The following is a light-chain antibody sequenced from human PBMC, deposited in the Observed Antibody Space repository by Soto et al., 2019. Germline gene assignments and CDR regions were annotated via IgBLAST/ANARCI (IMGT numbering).Light chain of an antibody. CDR1: QSVSSY. Sequence: EIVLTQSPATLSLSPGERATLSCRASQSVSSYLAWYQQKPGQAPRLLIYDASNRATGIPARFSGSGSGTDFTLTISSLEPEDFVVYYCQQRSNWPLNFGGGTKV. V-gene: IGKV3-11*01. J-gene: IGKJ4*01. CDR3: QQRSNWPLN. CDR2: DAS.